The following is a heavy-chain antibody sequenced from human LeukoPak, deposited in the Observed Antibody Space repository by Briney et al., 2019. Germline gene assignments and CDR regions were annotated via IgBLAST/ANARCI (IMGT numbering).Heavy chain of an antibody. CDR1: GGSLSSSAYS. D-gene: IGHD6-13*01. Sequence: SETLSLTCTVSGGSLSSSAYSWGWVRQPPGKGLDWLGNIYDSGNTYYNASRKSRVTISVDTSKNQFSPKLNSVTAADTAVYYCARQYGPGYSSTWYFDYWGLGTLVTVSS. CDR3: ARQYGPGYSSTWYFDY. V-gene: IGHV4-39*01. CDR2: IYDSGNT. J-gene: IGHJ4*02.